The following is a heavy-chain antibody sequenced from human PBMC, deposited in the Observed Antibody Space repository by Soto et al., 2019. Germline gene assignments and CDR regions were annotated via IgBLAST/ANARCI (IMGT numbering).Heavy chain of an antibody. CDR2: IYYSGST. J-gene: IGHJ4*02. CDR1: GCSISSSYFY. CDR3: ARRLRSGYADY. V-gene: IGHV4-61*05. Sequence: PSVTLSPTRPFSGCSISSSYFYWGWVLQPPGKGLEWIGYIYYSGSTNYNPSLKSRVTISVDTSKNQFSLKLSSVTAADTAVYYCARRLRSGYADYWGQGTLVTVSS. D-gene: IGHD5-12*01.